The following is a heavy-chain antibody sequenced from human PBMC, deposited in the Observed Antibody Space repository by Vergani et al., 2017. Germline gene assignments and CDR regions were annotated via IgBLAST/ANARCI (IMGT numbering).Heavy chain of an antibody. CDR2: ISYDGSNK. CDR1: GFTFSSYG. V-gene: IGHV3-30*18. J-gene: IGHJ6*03. CDR3: AKDKYSSSSPGYMEV. Sequence: QVQLVESGGGVVQPGRSLRLSCAASGFTFSSYGMHCVRQAPGKGLEWVAVISYDGSNKYYADSVKGRFTISRDKSKNTLYLQRNILRAEDTAVYYCAKDKYSSSSPGYMEVWGKGTTVTVSS. D-gene: IGHD6-6*01.